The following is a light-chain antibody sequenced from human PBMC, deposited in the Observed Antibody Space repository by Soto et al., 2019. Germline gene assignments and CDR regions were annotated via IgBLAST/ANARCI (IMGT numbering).Light chain of an antibody. CDR1: QSVLYSSNNKNY. CDR3: HQYYSTPYT. CDR2: CAS. V-gene: IGKV4-1*01. Sequence: DIVMTQSPDSLTVSLGERATINCKSSQSVLYSSNNKNYLAWYQQKPGQPPKSLIYCASTRESGVPDRFSGSGSGTDFTLTISSLQAEDVAVYYCHQYYSTPYTFGQGTKLEIK. J-gene: IGKJ2*01.